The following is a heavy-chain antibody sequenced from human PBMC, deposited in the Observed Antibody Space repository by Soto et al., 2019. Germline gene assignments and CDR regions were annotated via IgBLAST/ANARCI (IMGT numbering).Heavy chain of an antibody. CDR3: ARASQLVQGYNWFDP. CDR2: IYYSGST. J-gene: IGHJ5*02. Sequence: LAPLYLTCTVSRGYVNTFHWSWVRQPAGKGLEWIGRIYYSGSTNYNPSLKSRVTISVDTSKNQFSLKLSSVTAADTAVYYCARASQLVQGYNWFDPWGQGTLVTVSS. V-gene: IGHV4-59*02. CDR1: RGYVNTFH. D-gene: IGHD6-13*01.